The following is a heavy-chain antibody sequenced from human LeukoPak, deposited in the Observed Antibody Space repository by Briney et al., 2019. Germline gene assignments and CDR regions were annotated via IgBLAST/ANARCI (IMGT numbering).Heavy chain of an antibody. CDR3: ARDREGGRFDP. J-gene: IGHJ5*02. V-gene: IGHV1-46*01. CDR1: GYTFTSYY. Sequence: EASVTVSCKASGYTFTSYYMHWVRQAPGQGLEWMGIINPSGGSTSYAQKFQGRVTMTRDTSTSTVYMELSSLRSEDTAVYYCARDREGGRFDPWGQGTLVTVSS. CDR2: INPSGGST. D-gene: IGHD3-16*01.